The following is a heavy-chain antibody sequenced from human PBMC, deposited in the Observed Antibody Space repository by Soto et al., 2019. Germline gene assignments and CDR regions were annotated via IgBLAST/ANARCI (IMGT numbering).Heavy chain of an antibody. V-gene: IGHV4-59*01. CDR1: GGSISSYY. J-gene: IGHJ4*02. CDR3: ARALYYYDSSGYYYFDY. Sequence: SETLSLTCTVSGGSISSYYWSWIRQPPGKGLEWIGYIYYSGSTNYNPSLKSRVTISVDTSKNQFSLKLSSVTAADTAVYYCARALYYYDSSGYYYFDYWGQGTLVTVSA. D-gene: IGHD3-22*01. CDR2: IYYSGST.